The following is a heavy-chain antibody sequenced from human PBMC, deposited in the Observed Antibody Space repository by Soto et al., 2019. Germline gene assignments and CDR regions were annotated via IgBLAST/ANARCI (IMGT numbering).Heavy chain of an antibody. CDR3: ARVHYYDSSGFYL. CDR1: VSSFSSYS. CDR2: ISSSSSYI. J-gene: IGHJ4*02. V-gene: IGHV3-21*01. Sequence: GGSLRPSCAASVSSFSSYSMNWFRQARGKGLEWGSSISSSSSYINYGDSVKGRFTISRYNAMNSLYLQMNGLRAEDTATYDCARVHYYDSSGFYLWGQGTLVTVSS. D-gene: IGHD3-22*01.